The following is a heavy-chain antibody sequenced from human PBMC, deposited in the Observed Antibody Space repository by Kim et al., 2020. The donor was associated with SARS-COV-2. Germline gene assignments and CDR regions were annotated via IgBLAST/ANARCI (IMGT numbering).Heavy chain of an antibody. CDR2: MSGGGDSL. CDR3: AKDLSGDHDAFHI. Sequence: GGSLRLSCAASGFTFSNYAMSWVRQAPGKGLEWVSVMSGGGDSLYYADTVKGRFTIFRDNSKNTLYLQMNSLRAEDTAVYYCAKDLSGDHDAFHIWGQGTLVTVSS. V-gene: IGHV3-23*03. J-gene: IGHJ3*02. D-gene: IGHD1-26*01. CDR1: GFTFSNYA.